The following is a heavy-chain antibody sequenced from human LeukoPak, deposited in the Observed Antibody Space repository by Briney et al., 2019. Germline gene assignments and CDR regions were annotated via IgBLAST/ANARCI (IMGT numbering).Heavy chain of an antibody. Sequence: GASLKISCKGSGYSFTRFWIGWVRQMPGKGLEWMGIIYPGDSDTRYSPSFQGQVTISADKSISTAYLQWSSLQASDTAIYYCARLGVVGATSAGFFDYWGQGTLVTVSS. V-gene: IGHV5-51*01. CDR3: ARLGVVGATSAGFFDY. D-gene: IGHD1-26*01. J-gene: IGHJ4*02. CDR2: IYPGDSDT. CDR1: GYSFTRFW.